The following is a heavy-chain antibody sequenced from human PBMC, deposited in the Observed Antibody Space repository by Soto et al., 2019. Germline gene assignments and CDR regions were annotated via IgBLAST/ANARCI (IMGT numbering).Heavy chain of an antibody. D-gene: IGHD2-21*01. J-gene: IGHJ6*02. Sequence: GGSLRLSCEASGFTFNNYAMNWVRQAPGKGLEWVSSVTHSGGTTNYADSVTGRFTISRDNSKNTLYLQMNSLRAEDTAVYYCARGAGDAVHYYYYYGMDVWGQGTTVTVSS. V-gene: IGHV3-23*01. CDR1: GFTFNNYA. CDR3: ARGAGDAVHYYYYYGMDV. CDR2: VTHSGGTT.